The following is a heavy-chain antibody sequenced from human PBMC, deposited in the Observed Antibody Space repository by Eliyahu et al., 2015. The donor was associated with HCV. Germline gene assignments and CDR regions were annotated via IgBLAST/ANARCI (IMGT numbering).Heavy chain of an antibody. Sequence: QVQLVESGGGVVQPGRSLRLSCAASGFTFSSYGMXWVRQAPGKGLEWVGVIWYDGSNKYYADSVKGRFTISRDNSKNTLYLQMNSLRAEDTAVYYCARSTSCYSCSHFYYYMDVWGKGTTVTASS. V-gene: IGHV3-33*01. J-gene: IGHJ6*03. CDR2: IWYDGSNK. D-gene: IGHD2-2*02. CDR3: ARSTSCYSCSHFYYYMDV. CDR1: GFTFSSYG.